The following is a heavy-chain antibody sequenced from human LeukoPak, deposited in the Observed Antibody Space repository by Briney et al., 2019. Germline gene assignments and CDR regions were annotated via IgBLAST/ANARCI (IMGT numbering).Heavy chain of an antibody. CDR3: ARAVSTMIVVAHFDY. CDR2: IKQDGSEK. Sequence: GGSLRLSCAASGFTFSSYWMSWVRQAPGKGLEWVANIKQDGSEKYYVDSVKGRFTISRDNAKNSLYLQMNSLRAEDTAVYYCARAVSTMIVVAHFDYWGQGTLVTVSS. V-gene: IGHV3-7*04. D-gene: IGHD3-22*01. J-gene: IGHJ4*02. CDR1: GFTFSSYW.